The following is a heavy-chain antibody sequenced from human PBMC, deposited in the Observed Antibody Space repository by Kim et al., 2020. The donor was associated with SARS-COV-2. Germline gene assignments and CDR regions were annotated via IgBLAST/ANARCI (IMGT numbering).Heavy chain of an antibody. CDR3: ARASSITIFGVVLHFDY. V-gene: IGHV4-31*03. Sequence: SETLSLTCTVSGGSISSSGYYWSWIRQHPGKGLEWIGYIYYSGSTYYNPSLKSRVTISVDTSKNQFSLKLSSVTAADTAVYYCARASSITIFGVVLHFDYWGQGTLVTVSS. J-gene: IGHJ4*02. CDR2: IYYSGST. CDR1: GGSISSSGYY. D-gene: IGHD3-3*01.